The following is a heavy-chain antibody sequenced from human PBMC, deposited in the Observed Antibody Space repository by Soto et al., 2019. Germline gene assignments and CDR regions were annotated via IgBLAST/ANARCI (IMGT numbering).Heavy chain of an antibody. CDR2: IRSKTYGGTT. V-gene: IGHV3-49*03. CDR1: GFTFGDYA. J-gene: IGHJ4*02. Sequence: GGSLRLSCTTSGFTFGDYAMSWFRQAPGKGLEWIGYIRSKTYGGTTEYAASVKGRFTISRDDSKRVAHLQMNSLESEDTAVYYCARSNYLDYWGQGTLVTVSS. CDR3: ARSNYLDY.